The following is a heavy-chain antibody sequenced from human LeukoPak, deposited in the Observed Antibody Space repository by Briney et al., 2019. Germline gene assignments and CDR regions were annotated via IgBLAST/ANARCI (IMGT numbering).Heavy chain of an antibody. CDR1: GGSISSSSYY. J-gene: IGHJ6*03. D-gene: IGHD2-2*01. CDR2: INHSGST. V-gene: IGHV4-39*07. Sequence: PSETLSLTCTVSGGSISSSSYYWGWIRQPPGKGLEWIGEINHSGSTNYNPPLKSRVTISVDTSKNQFSLKLSSVTAADTAVYYCARKKKNIVVVPAATYYYYYYMDVWGKGTTVTVSS. CDR3: ARKKKNIVVVPAATYYYYYYMDV.